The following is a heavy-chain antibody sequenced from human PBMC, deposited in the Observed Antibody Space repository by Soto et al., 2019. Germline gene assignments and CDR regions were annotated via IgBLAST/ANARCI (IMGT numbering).Heavy chain of an antibody. D-gene: IGHD5-12*01. CDR1: GYNFAGYW. J-gene: IGHJ6*02. CDR3: ARQSGMDV. V-gene: IGHV5-51*01. CDR2: IFPGDSDT. Sequence: PGESLKISCKTSGYNFAGYWIGWVRQMSGKGLEWLGIIFPGDSDTKYSPSFQGQVIISADKSIRTAYLQWSSLKASDTAIYYCARQSGMDVWGQGTTVTVSS.